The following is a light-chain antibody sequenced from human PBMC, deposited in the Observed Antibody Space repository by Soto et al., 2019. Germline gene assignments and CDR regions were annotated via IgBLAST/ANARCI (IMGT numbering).Light chain of an antibody. J-gene: IGKJ1*01. CDR1: QSVSTTY. CDR3: QQYGSSRWT. CDR2: GAS. Sequence: VLTQSPGTLSLSPGERATLSCRASQSVSTTYLAWYQQKPGQAPRLLIYGASSRATGIPDRFSGSGSGTDFTLTISRLEPEDFAVYYCQQYGSSRWTFGQGTKVDIK. V-gene: IGKV3-20*01.